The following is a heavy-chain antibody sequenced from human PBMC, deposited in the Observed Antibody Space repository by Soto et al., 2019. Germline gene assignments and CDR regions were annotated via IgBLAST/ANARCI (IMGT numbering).Heavy chain of an antibody. D-gene: IGHD1-26*01. J-gene: IGHJ4*02. CDR3: ARHREDSGSYYHFDS. CDR1: GGSISSSSYY. CDR2: SYDTCSP. V-gene: IGHV4-39*01. Sequence: SETLSLTCTVSGGSISSSSYYWGWIRQPPGKGLDWIWSSYDTCSPYYNPSLKRRVTISVDTSNNQFSLKLSSVTAADTAVYSCARHREDSGSYYHFDSWGQGTLVTV.